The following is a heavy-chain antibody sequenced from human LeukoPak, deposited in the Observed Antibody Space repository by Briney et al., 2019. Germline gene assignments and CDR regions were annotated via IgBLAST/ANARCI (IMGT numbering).Heavy chain of an antibody. Sequence: SETLSLTCTVSGGSISSGGYYWSWIRQHPGRGLEWIGYIYYSGSTYYNPPLKSRVTLSVETSKNQFSLKLSSVTAADTAVYYCARSLTGPILFDIWGQGTMVTVSS. CDR2: IYYSGST. D-gene: IGHD3-9*01. V-gene: IGHV4-31*03. CDR1: GGSISSGGYY. J-gene: IGHJ3*02. CDR3: ARSLTGPILFDI.